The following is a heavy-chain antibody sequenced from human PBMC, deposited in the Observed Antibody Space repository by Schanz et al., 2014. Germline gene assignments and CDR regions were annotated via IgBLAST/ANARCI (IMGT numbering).Heavy chain of an antibody. CDR2: IGTSGGT. CDR1: GFTFSSYA. J-gene: IGHJ4*02. CDR3: AKALESCPGGRCARGYFDY. V-gene: IGHV3-23*01. Sequence: EVQLLESGGGLVQPGGSLRLSCAASGFTFSSYAMSWVRQAPGKGLEWVSTIGTSGGTNYAESVKGRFTISRDNSKNTLYLQMNSLRAEDTAVYFCAKALESCPGGRCARGYFDYWGQGTLVTVSS. D-gene: IGHD2-8*02.